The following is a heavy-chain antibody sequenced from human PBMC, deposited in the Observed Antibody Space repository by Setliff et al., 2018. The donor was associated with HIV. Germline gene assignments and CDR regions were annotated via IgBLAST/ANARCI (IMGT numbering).Heavy chain of an antibody. J-gene: IGHJ4*02. CDR2: IKSETDGGTT. CDR3: THRRDYGDYSYYFDY. CDR1: GLRVSDAW. D-gene: IGHD4-17*01. Sequence: PGGSLRLSGAVAGLRVSDAWLSWVRQAPGKGLEWLARIKSETDGGTTDYAAPVKGRFTILGDDSKNMLYLEMSNLQTEDTAMYYCTHRRDYGDYSYYFDYWGQGTLVTVSS. V-gene: IGHV3-15*01.